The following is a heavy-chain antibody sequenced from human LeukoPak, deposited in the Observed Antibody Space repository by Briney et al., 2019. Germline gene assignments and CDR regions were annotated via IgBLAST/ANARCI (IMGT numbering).Heavy chain of an antibody. V-gene: IGHV3-20*04. CDR2: INWNGRST. J-gene: IGHJ4*02. CDR3: SRRARDYSRTSYGLLAF. CDR1: TFTFDDNG. D-gene: IGHD6-13*01. Sequence: RPGGSLRLSCAAYTFTFDDNGMGWDRQAPGKGLEWVSSINWNGRSTGYADSMNGRLNISRDNAKNSLFLQMNSLRAEHTAINYSSRRARDYSRTSYGLLAFWGQGTLVAVS.